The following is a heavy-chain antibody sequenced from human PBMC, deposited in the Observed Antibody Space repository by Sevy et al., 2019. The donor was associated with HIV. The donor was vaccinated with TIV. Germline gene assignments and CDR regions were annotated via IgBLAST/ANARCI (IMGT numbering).Heavy chain of an antibody. CDR2: ISPYKGTT. D-gene: IGHD3-16*02. V-gene: IGHV1-18*01. J-gene: IGHJ4*02. CDR1: GYIFTSYG. Sequence: ASVKVSCKASGYIFTSYGISWVRQAPGRGLEWVGWISPYKGTTNYAQKFQGRVTMTTDTSTFTVYMQLRSLRSDDTAVYYCARDRDYDYIWWTFHYRDFWGQRTLVTVSS. CDR3: ARDRDYDYIWWTFHYRDF.